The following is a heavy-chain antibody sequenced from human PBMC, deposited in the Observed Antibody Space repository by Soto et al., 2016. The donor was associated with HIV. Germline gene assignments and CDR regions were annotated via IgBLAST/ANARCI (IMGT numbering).Heavy chain of an antibody. V-gene: IGHV4-34*02. CDR1: GGSFTGYY. J-gene: IGHJ4*03. CDR2: VNHGGTS. Sequence: QVQLQQWGAGLLKPSETVSLTCAVYGGSFTGYYWGWIRQPPGKGLEWMGEVNHGGTSNYNPSLKSRVTISLDTSKNQFSLKLTSVTAADTAVYYCARVLGYCSSSSCSPFDYWARDPSHHLL. CDR3: ARVLGYCSSSSCSPFDY. D-gene: IGHD2-2*01.